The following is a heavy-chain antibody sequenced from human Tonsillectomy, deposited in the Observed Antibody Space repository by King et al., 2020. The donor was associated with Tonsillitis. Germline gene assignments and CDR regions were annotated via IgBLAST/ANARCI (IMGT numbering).Heavy chain of an antibody. CDR2: ITGSGDST. CDR1: GFTFSSYR. CDR3: AKGGITMTREGPDY. V-gene: IGHV3-23*04. D-gene: IGHD3-22*01. Sequence: VQLVESGGGLVQPGGSLRLSCAASGFTFSSYRMSGVRQAPGKGLEWVSAITGSGDSTYYADSVRGRFTISRGNSKNMLSLQMSSLSAEDTAVYYCAKGGITMTREGPDYWGQGTLVIVSS. J-gene: IGHJ4*02.